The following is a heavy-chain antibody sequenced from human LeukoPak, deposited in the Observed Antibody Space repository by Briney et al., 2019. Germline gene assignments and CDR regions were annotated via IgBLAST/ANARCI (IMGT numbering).Heavy chain of an antibody. Sequence: SETLSLTCAVYGGSFSGYYWNWIRQPPGKGLEWIGEINHSGSTNYNPSLKSRVTISVDTSKNQFSLKLSSVTAADTAVYYCARGQRGYSYGPAAFDIWGQGTMVTVSS. J-gene: IGHJ3*02. CDR2: INHSGST. CDR1: GGSFSGYY. CDR3: ARGQRGYSYGPAAFDI. D-gene: IGHD5-18*01. V-gene: IGHV4-34*01.